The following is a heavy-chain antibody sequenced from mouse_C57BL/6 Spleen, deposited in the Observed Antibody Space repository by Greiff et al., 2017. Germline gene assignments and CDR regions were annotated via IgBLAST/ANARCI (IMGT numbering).Heavy chain of an antibody. D-gene: IGHD1-1*01. CDR3: ARETTVVSMDY. J-gene: IGHJ4*01. CDR1: GFTFSDYG. Sequence: EVKLVESGGGLVKPGGSLKLSCAASGFTFSDYGMHWVRQAPEKGLEWVAYISSGSSTIYYADTVKGRFTISRDNAKNTLFLQMTSLRSEDTAMYYCARETTVVSMDYWGQGTSVTVSS. CDR2: ISSGSSTI. V-gene: IGHV5-17*01.